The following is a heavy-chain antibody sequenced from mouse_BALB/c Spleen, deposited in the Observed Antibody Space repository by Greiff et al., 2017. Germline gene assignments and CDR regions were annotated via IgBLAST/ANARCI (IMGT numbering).Heavy chain of an antibody. J-gene: IGHJ1*01. D-gene: IGHD2-4*01. CDR2: ISSGSSTI. CDR3: ARSTMIRYFDV. CDR1: GFTFSSFG. Sequence: EVKLVESGGGLVQPGGSRKLSCAASGFTFSSFGMHWVRQAPEKGLEWVAYISSGSSTIYYADTVKGRFTISRDNPKNTLFLQMTSLRSEDTAMYYCARSTMIRYFDVWGAGTTVTVSS. V-gene: IGHV5-17*02.